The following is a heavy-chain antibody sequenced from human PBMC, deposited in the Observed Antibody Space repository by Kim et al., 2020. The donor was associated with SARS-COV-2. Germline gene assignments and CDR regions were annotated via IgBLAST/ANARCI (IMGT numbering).Heavy chain of an antibody. V-gene: IGHV3-23*01. CDR3: AKTRGGGVCTHFDY. D-gene: IGHD2-21*02. Sequence: GGSLRLSCAASGFTFSSYAMTWVRQAPGKGLEWVSAINGSSNNTHYVDSVKGRFTISRDNAKNTLYLQMNSLRAEDTAVFYCAKTRGGGVCTHFDYCGQG. CDR2: INGSSNNT. J-gene: IGHJ4*02. CDR1: GFTFSSYA.